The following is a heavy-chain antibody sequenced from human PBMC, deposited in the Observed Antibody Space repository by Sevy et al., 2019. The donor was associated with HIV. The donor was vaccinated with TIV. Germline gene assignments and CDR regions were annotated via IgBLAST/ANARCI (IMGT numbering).Heavy chain of an antibody. CDR3: ARGRILAYEGTQIDY. CDR1: GGSISSGGYY. CDR2: IYYSGST. D-gene: IGHD2-15*01. Sequence: SETLSLTCTVSGGSISSGGYYWSWIRQHPGKGLEWIGYIYYSGSTYYNPSLKSPVTISVDTSKNQFSLKLSSVTAADSAVYYCARGRILAYEGTQIDYWGQGTLVTVSS. J-gene: IGHJ4*02. V-gene: IGHV4-31*01.